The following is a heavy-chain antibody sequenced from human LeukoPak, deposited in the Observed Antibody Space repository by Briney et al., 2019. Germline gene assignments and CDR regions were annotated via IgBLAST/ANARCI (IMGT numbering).Heavy chain of an antibody. J-gene: IGHJ5*02. CDR2: FYFTGNT. V-gene: IGHV4-39*01. CDR1: GGSISSSSYS. CDR3: ARQLNWFDP. Sequence: SETLSLTCAVSGGSISSSSYSWAWIRQPPGKGLEWIGNFYFTGNTYYNPSLKSRVTISGDTSKNQFSLKLSPVTAADTAVYYCARQLNWFDPWGQGTLVTVSS.